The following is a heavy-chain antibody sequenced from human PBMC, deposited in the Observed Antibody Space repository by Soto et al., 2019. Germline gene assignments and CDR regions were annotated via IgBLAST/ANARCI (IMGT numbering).Heavy chain of an antibody. J-gene: IGHJ4*02. V-gene: IGHV4-4*07. CDR3: ARVSKTYISWGFDY. CDR2: ICTSGST. CDR1: GVSISDYS. D-gene: IGHD3-3*02. Sequence: SETMSLTCSVSGVSISDYSWSWFRQPAVKGLEWIGRICTSGSTNYNPSLQSRVSMSIDTSKNQFSLKLSSVTAADTAIYYCARVSKTYISWGFDYWGPGTLVTVSS.